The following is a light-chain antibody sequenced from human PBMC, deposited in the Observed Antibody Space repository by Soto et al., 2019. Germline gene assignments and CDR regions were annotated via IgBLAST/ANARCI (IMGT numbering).Light chain of an antibody. J-gene: IGKJ5*01. Sequence: EIVVTQSPDTLSLSPGERATLSCRASQSVSSYLAWYQQKPGQAPRLLIYDASNRATGIPARFSGSGSGTDFTLTICSLEPEDFARYYCQVPSYLPPTFGQGARLE. CDR3: QVPSYLPPT. V-gene: IGKV3-11*01. CDR1: QSVSSY. CDR2: DAS.